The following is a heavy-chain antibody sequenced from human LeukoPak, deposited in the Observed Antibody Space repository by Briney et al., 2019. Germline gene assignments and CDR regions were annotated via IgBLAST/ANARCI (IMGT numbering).Heavy chain of an antibody. D-gene: IGHD6-19*01. CDR1: GFTFDDYA. J-gene: IGHJ4*02. V-gene: IGHV3-9*03. Sequence: GRSLRLSCAGSGFTFDDYAMHWVRQAPGKGPEWVSGISWNSGSIGYADSVKGRFTISRDNAKNSLYPQMNSLRAEDMALYYCAKDGSIAVAGKYFDYWGQGTLVTVSS. CDR2: ISWNSGSI. CDR3: AKDGSIAVAGKYFDY.